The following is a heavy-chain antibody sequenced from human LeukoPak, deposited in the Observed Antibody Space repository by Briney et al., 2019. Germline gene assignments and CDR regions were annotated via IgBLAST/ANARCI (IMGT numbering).Heavy chain of an antibody. CDR1: GGSISSYY. V-gene: IGHV4-59*12. D-gene: IGHD6-13*01. CDR2: IYYSGST. Sequence: SETLSLTCTVSGGSISSYYWSWIRQPPGKGLEWIGYIYYSGSTNYNPSLKSRVTISVDTSKNQFSLKLSSVTAADTAVYYCARVRYSSSWYYFDYWGQGTLVTVSS. CDR3: ARVRYSSSWYYFDY. J-gene: IGHJ4*02.